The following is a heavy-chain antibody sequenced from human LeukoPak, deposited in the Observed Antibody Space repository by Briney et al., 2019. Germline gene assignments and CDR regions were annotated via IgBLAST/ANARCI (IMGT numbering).Heavy chain of an antibody. CDR3: ALGGLVVVPAALGWFDP. Sequence: PSETLSLTCTVSGGSISSSSYYRGWIRQPPGKGLEWIGSIYYSGSTYYNPSLKSRVTISVDTSKNQFSLKLSSVTAADTAVYYCALGGLVVVPAALGWFDPWGQGTLVTVSS. V-gene: IGHV4-39*01. CDR1: GGSISSSSYY. J-gene: IGHJ5*02. D-gene: IGHD2-2*01. CDR2: IYYSGST.